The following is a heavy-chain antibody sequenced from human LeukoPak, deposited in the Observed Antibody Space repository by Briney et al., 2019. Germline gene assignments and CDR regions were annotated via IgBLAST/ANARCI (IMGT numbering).Heavy chain of an antibody. CDR1: GGSISSSSYY. V-gene: IGHV4-61*05. D-gene: IGHD2-2*01. J-gene: IGHJ4*02. Sequence: SETLSLTCTVSGGSISSSSYYWSWIRQPPGKGLEWIGYIYYSGSTNYNPSLKSRVTISVDTSKNQFSLKLSSVTAADTAVYYCARRYCSSTSCYYFDYWGQGTLVTVSS. CDR3: ARRYCSSTSCYYFDY. CDR2: IYYSGST.